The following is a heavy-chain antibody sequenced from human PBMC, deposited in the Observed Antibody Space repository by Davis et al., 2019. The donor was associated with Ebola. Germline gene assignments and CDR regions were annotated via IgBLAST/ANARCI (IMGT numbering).Heavy chain of an antibody. J-gene: IGHJ6*03. CDR1: GFTFSTYA. Sequence: GESLKISCGASGFTFSTYAMSWVRQAPGKGLEWVSAIGGSRPTTYYTDSVKGRFTISRDNSKNTLYLQMNSLRAGDTAVYYCARAELYYYYYMDVWGKGTTVTVSS. D-gene: IGHD1-14*01. CDR3: ARAELYYYYYMDV. V-gene: IGHV3-23*01. CDR2: IGGSRPTT.